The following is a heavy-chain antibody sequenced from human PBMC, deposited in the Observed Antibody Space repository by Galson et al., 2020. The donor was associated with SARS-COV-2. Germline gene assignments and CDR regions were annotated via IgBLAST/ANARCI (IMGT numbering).Heavy chain of an antibody. V-gene: IGHV3-48*03. CDR2: ISMSGITI. J-gene: IGHJ5*01. Sequence: GESLKIPCAASGLTFSNTEMNWVRQAPGKGLEWLSYISMSGITIYYADSVTGRLTISRDNAENSLYLQMHSLRAEDTGIYYCATGDVWFESWGQGTLVTVSS. CDR1: GLTFSNTE. D-gene: IGHD7-27*01. CDR3: ATGDVWFES.